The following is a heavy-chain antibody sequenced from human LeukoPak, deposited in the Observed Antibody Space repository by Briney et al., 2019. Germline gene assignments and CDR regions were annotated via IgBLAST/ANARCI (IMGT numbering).Heavy chain of an antibody. J-gene: IGHJ4*02. Sequence: SQTLSFTCAISGDSVSSNSAAWNWIRQSPSRGLEWLGRTYYRSKWYNDYAVSVKSRITINTDTSKNQFSLQLNSVTPEDTAVYYCARDQGYCSGGSCYEPIDYWGQGTLVTVSS. CDR2: TYYRSKWYN. V-gene: IGHV6-1*01. D-gene: IGHD2-15*01. CDR3: ARDQGYCSGGSCYEPIDY. CDR1: GDSVSSNSAA.